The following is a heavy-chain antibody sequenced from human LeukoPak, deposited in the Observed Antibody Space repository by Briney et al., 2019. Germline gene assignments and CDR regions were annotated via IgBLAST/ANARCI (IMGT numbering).Heavy chain of an antibody. J-gene: IGHJ4*02. D-gene: IGHD4-17*01. CDR2: ISYDGSNK. Sequence: PGGSLRLSCAASGFTFSSYAMHWVRQAPGKGLEWVAVISYDGSNKYYADSVKGRFTISRDNSKNTLYLQMNSLRAEDTAVYYCATSRSQDTVTLDYWGQGTLVTVSS. V-gene: IGHV3-30-3*01. CDR1: GFTFSSYA. CDR3: ATSRSQDTVTLDY.